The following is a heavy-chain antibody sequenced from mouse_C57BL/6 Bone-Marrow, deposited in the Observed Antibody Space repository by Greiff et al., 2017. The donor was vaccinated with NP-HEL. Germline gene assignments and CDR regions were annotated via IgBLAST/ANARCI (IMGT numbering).Heavy chain of an antibody. CDR1: GYSITSGYY. J-gene: IGHJ2*01. V-gene: IGHV3-6*01. CDR3: ARGDSTLDY. D-gene: IGHD2-5*01. CDR2: ISYDGSN. Sequence: ESGPGLVKPSQSLSLTCSVTGYSITSGYYWNWIRQFPGNKLEWMGYISYDGSNNYNPSLKNRISITRDTSKNQFFLKLNSVTTEDTATYYCARGDSTLDYWGQGTTLTVSS.